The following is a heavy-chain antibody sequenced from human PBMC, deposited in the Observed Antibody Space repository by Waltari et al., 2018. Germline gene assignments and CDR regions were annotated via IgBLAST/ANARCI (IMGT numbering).Heavy chain of an antibody. CDR2: MKEDGSEK. Sequence: EVQLVESGGGLVQPGGSLRLSCAASGFTFNKSWMTWVRQAPGKGLEWVAKMKEDGSEKYYVDSVKGRFIISRDNAKNSLFLQMNSLRAEDTAVYYCATNFGPFRLWGQGTMVTVSP. CDR3: ATNFGPFRL. D-gene: IGHD3-3*01. V-gene: IGHV3-7*01. CDR1: GFTFNKSW. J-gene: IGHJ3*01.